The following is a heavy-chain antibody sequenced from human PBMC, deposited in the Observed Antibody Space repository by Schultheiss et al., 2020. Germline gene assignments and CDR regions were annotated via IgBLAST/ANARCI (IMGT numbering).Heavy chain of an antibody. CDR2: IYYSGST. J-gene: IGHJ5*02. D-gene: IGHD3-22*01. Sequence: SETLSLTCTVSGGSISSYYWSWIRQPPGKGLEWIGYIYYSGSTYYNPSLKSRVTMSVDTSKNQFSLKLSSVTAVDTAVYYCARSDDYYDSSGYLNWFDPWGQGTLVTVSS. CDR1: GGSISSYY. V-gene: IGHV4-59*12. CDR3: ARSDDYYDSSGYLNWFDP.